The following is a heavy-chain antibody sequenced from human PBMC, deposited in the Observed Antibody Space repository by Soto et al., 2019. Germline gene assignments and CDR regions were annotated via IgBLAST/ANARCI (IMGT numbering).Heavy chain of an antibody. V-gene: IGHV3-23*01. D-gene: IGHD6-13*01. J-gene: IGHJ4*02. CDR1: GFMFSSYA. Sequence: QPGGSLRLSCAASGFMFSSYAMTWVRQALGKGLEWVSTISFSGESTYYTDSVQGRFTISRDNSKNTVYLQMNSPRVEDTAVYYCAKDAGIAPFYFDYWGQGTLVTVSS. CDR3: AKDAGIAPFYFDY. CDR2: ISFSGEST.